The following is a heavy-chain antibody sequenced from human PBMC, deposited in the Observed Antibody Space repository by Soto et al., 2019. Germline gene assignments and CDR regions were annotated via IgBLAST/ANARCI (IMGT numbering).Heavy chain of an antibody. Sequence: QVQLQESGPGLVKSSGTLSLTCAVSGDSISSPHWWSWVRQPPGKGREWIGEIYHSGTTNYNPSLKSRVTMSVDKSKNQLPLMLSSVTAADTAVYYCARLGTRFYFQHWGQGTLVTVSS. CDR3: ARLGTRFYFQH. D-gene: IGHD1-1*01. V-gene: IGHV4-4*02. CDR1: GDSISSPHW. CDR2: IYHSGTT. J-gene: IGHJ1*01.